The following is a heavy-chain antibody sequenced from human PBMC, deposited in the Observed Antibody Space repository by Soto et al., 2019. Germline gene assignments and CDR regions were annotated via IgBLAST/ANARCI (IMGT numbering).Heavy chain of an antibody. Sequence: QVQLQESGPGLVKPSETLSLTCTVSGGSISSYYWSWIRQPAGKGLEWIGRIYTSGSTNYNPSLKSRVTMSVDTSKNPFSLKLSSVTAADTAVYYCARELGSGSSFFTGGSYYFDYWGQGTLVTVSS. D-gene: IGHD1-26*01. V-gene: IGHV4-4*07. J-gene: IGHJ4*02. CDR1: GGSISSYY. CDR3: ARELGSGSSFFTGGSYYFDY. CDR2: IYTSGST.